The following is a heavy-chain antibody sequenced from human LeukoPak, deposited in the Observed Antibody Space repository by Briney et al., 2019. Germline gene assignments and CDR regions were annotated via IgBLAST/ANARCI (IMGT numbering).Heavy chain of an antibody. Sequence: SVKISCKASGGTFSSYAISWVRQAPGQGLEWMGGIIPIFGTANYAQKFQGRVTITADESTSTAYMELSSLRSEDTAVYYCARGRRDGYNYYYYYGMDVWGQGTTVTVSS. D-gene: IGHD5-24*01. V-gene: IGHV1-69*13. CDR3: ARGRRDGYNYYYYYGMDV. J-gene: IGHJ6*02. CDR2: IIPIFGTA. CDR1: GGTFSSYA.